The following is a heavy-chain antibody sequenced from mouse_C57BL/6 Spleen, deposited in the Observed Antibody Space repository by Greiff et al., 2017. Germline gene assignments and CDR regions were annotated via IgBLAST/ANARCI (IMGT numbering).Heavy chain of an antibody. V-gene: IGHV1-82*01. CDR1: GYAFCSSW. D-gene: IGHD1-1*01. J-gene: IGHJ4*01. CDR3: ARGNYGSSYAMDY. Sequence: QVQLKESGPELVKPGASVKISCKASGYAFCSSWMNWVKQRPGKGLEWIGRIYPGDGDTNYNGKFKGKATLTADKSSSTAYMQLSSLTSEDSAVYFCARGNYGSSYAMDYWGQGTSVTVSS. CDR2: IYPGDGDT.